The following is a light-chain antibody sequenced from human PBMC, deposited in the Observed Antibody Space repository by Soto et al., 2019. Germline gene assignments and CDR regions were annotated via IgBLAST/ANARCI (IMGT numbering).Light chain of an antibody. Sequence: EIVLTQSPGTLSLSPGESATLSCRASQSVSSTYLTWSQQKHGQAPRXLINDASRRATGIPDTFSGXGPGTDCTLTISSLAPTHIAVYYCQQYNNGPGAFGQATKL. CDR2: DAS. CDR1: QSVSSTY. J-gene: IGKJ1*01. V-gene: IGKV3D-20*02. CDR3: QQYNNGPGA.